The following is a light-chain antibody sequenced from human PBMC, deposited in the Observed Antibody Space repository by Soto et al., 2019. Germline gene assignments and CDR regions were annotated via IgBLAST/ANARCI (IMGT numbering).Light chain of an antibody. J-gene: IGLJ2*01. CDR3: SSYTDTGAVV. V-gene: IGLV2-14*01. CDR1: SSDIGTFNY. CDR2: EVT. Sequence: QSALTQPASVSGSPGQSITISCSGTSSDIGTFNYVSWYQQHPEKAPKLMIYEVTDRPSGVSYRFSGSKSGNTASLTISGLQAEDEADYYCSSYTDTGAVVFGGGTQLTVL.